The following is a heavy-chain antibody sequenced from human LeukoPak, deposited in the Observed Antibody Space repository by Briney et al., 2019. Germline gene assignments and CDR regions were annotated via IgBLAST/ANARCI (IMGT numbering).Heavy chain of an antibody. CDR3: ARDSLGYCSSTSCYVGGY. CDR2: ISYDGSNK. Sequence: PGGSLRLSCAASGFTFSSYGMHWVRQAPGKGLEWVAVISYDGSNKYYADSVKGRFTISRDNSKNTLYLQMNSLRAEDTAVYYCARDSLGYCSSTSCYVGGYWGQGTLVTVSS. V-gene: IGHV3-30*03. D-gene: IGHD2-2*01. CDR1: GFTFSSYG. J-gene: IGHJ4*02.